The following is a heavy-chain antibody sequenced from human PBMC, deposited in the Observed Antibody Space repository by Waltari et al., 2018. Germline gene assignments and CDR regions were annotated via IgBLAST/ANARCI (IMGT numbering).Heavy chain of an antibody. J-gene: IGHJ4*02. CDR3: ARDGDFWSGYGDY. D-gene: IGHD3-3*01. CDR2: ISSSSSTI. V-gene: IGHV3-48*04. CDR1: GFTFSSYS. Sequence: EVQLVESGGGLVQPGGSLRLSCAASGFTFSSYSMNWFRQAPGKGLEWVSYISSSSSTIYYADSVKGRFTISRDNAKNSLYLQMNSLRAEDTAVYYCARDGDFWSGYGDYWGQGTLVTVSS.